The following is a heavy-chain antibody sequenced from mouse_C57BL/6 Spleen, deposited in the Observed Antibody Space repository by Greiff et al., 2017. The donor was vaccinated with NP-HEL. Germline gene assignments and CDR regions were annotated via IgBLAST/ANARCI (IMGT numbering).Heavy chain of an antibody. CDR2: IDPSDSYT. V-gene: IGHV1-59*01. CDR3: ARGGYDYDGTGAMDY. Sequence: QVQLQQSGAELVRPGTSVKLSCKASGYTFTSYWMHWVKQRPGQGLEWIGVIDPSDSYTNYNQKFKGKATLTVDTSSSTAYMQLSSLTSEDSAVYYCARGGYDYDGTGAMDYWGQGTSVTVSS. CDR1: GYTFTSYW. D-gene: IGHD2-4*01. J-gene: IGHJ4*01.